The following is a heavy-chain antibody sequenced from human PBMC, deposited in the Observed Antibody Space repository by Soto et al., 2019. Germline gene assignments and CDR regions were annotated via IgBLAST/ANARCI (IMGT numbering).Heavy chain of an antibody. CDR3: AKDKEVLSYYDILTGRQTNMDV. Sequence: GGSLRLSCAASGFTFSSYGMHWVRQAPGKGLEWVAVISYDGSNKYYADSVKGRFTISRDNSRNTLYLQMNSLRAEDTAVYYCAKDKEVLSYYDILTGRQTNMDVWGQGTTVTVSS. V-gene: IGHV3-30*18. J-gene: IGHJ6*02. CDR2: ISYDGSNK. CDR1: GFTFSSYG. D-gene: IGHD3-9*01.